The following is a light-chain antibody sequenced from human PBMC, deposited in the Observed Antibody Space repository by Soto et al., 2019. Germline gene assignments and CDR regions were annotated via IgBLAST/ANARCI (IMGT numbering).Light chain of an antibody. Sequence: QSVLTQQPSASGTPGQRVTISCSGSSSNIGSHIVNWYQQLPGTAPKLLIYSNNQRPSWVPDRFSGSKSDTSASLAISGLRSEDEADYFCAAWDDSLSRVVFGGGTKLTVL. CDR2: SNN. V-gene: IGLV1-47*02. J-gene: IGLJ3*02. CDR3: AAWDDSLSRVV. CDR1: SSNIGSHI.